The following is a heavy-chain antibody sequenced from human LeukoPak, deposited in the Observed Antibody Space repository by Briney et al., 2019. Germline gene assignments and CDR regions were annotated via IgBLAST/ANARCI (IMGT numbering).Heavy chain of an antibody. CDR2: IYYSGST. CDR3: ARPIGGFSNDAFDI. J-gene: IGHJ3*02. CDR1: GGSISSYY. D-gene: IGHD2-15*01. Sequence: SETLSLTCTVSGGSISSYYWSWIQQPPGKGLEWIGYIYYSGSTNYNPSLKSRVTISVDTSKNQFSLKLSSVTAADTAVYYCARPIGGFSNDAFDIWGQGTMVTVSS. V-gene: IGHV4-59*08.